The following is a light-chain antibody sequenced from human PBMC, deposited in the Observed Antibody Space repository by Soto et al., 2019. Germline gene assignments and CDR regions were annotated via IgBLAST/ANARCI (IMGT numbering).Light chain of an antibody. CDR2: KAS. CDR3: QQYNSSPT. V-gene: IGKV1-5*03. J-gene: IGKJ1*01. CDR1: QSISSW. Sequence: DLQMTQSPSTLSASVGDRVTITCRASQSISSWLAWYQQKPGKAPKLLIYKASSLESGVPSRFSGSGSRTEFTLTISSLQPDDFATYYCQQYNSSPTFGHGTKVEIK.